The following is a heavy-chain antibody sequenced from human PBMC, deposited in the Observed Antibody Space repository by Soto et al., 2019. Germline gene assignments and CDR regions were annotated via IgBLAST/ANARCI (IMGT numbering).Heavy chain of an antibody. CDR3: ASFIAARPGYYYYYMDV. J-gene: IGHJ6*03. CDR1: GGSISSSSYF. CDR2: IYYSGST. Sequence: SETLSLTCTVSGGSISSSSYFWGWIRQPPGKGLEWIGSIYYSGSTYYNPSLKSRVTISVDTSKNQFSLKLSSVTAADTAVYLCASFIAARPGYYYYYMDVWGKGTTVTVSS. V-gene: IGHV4-39*01. D-gene: IGHD6-6*01.